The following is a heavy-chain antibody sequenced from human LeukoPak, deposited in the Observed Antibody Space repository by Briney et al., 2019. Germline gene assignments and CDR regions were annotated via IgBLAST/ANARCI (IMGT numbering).Heavy chain of an antibody. J-gene: IGHJ4*02. Sequence: ASVKVSCKASGYTFTSDGISWVRQAPGQGLEWMGWISAYNGNTNYAQKLQGRVTMTTDTSTSTAYMELRSLRSDDTAVYYCARSSSSWYEFDYWGQGTLVTVSS. D-gene: IGHD6-13*01. CDR2: ISAYNGNT. V-gene: IGHV1-18*01. CDR1: GYTFTSDG. CDR3: ARSSSSWYEFDY.